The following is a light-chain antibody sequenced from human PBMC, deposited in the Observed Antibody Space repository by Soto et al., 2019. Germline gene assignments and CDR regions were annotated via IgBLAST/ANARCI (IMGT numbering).Light chain of an antibody. CDR3: QQTYSTPAWT. Sequence: IQLTQSPSSLSASVGDRVTITCRASQGISSYLAWYQQKPGKAPKLLIYAASTLQSGVPSGFSGSGSGTDFTLTISSLQLEDFATYFCQQTYSTPAWTFGQGTKVDIK. CDR1: QGISSY. V-gene: IGKV1-39*01. J-gene: IGKJ1*01. CDR2: AAS.